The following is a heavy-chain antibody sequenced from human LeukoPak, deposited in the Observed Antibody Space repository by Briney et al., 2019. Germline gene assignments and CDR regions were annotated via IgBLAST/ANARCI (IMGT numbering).Heavy chain of an antibody. D-gene: IGHD3-3*01. J-gene: IGHJ4*02. V-gene: IGHV4-4*07. Sequence: PSETLSLTCTVSGGSISSCYWSWIRQPAGKGLEWIGRIYTSGSTNYNPSLKSRVTMSVDTSKNQFSLKLSSVTAADTAVYYCARDDPITIFGVVPYYFDYWGQGTLVTVSS. CDR2: IYTSGST. CDR3: ARDDPITIFGVVPYYFDY. CDR1: GGSISSCY.